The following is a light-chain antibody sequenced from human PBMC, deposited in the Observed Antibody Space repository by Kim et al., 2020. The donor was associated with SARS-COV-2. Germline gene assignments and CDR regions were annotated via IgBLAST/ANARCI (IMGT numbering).Light chain of an antibody. J-gene: IGLJ2*01. V-gene: IGLV3-19*01. CDR1: SLRTYY. CDR2: GKN. Sequence: AWGQTVRITCQGDSLRTYYATWYQQKPGQAPILLIYGKNNRPSGIPDRFSGSTSGNTASLTITGTQAGDEADYYCNSRDSNNDVVFGGGTQLTVL. CDR3: NSRDSNNDVV.